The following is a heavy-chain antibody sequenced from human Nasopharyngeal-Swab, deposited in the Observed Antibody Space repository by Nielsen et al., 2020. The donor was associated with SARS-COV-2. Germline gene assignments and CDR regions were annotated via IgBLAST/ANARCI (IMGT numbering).Heavy chain of an antibody. CDR3: AKDMGIADDSFDY. CDR1: GFTFSSYG. D-gene: IGHD6-13*01. CDR2: ISYDGSNK. J-gene: IGHJ4*02. V-gene: IGHV3-30*18. Sequence: GGSLRLCCSASGFTFSSYGMHWVRQAPGKGLEWVAVISYDGSNKYYADSVKGRFTISRDNSKNTLYLQMNSLRAEDTAVYYCAKDMGIADDSFDYWGQGTLVTVSS.